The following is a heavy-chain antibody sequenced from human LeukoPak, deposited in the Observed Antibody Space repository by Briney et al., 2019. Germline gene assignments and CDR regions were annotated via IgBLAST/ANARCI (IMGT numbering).Heavy chain of an antibody. J-gene: IGHJ4*02. CDR1: GFTFSSYW. Sequence: GGSLRLSCAASGFTFSSYWMSWVRQAPGKGLEWVANIKQDGSEKYYADSVKGRFTISRDNSKNTLYLQMNSLRAEDTAVYYCARNRGSRSYDSTFDFDYWGQGTLVTVSS. CDR3: ARNRGSRSYDSTFDFDY. CDR2: IKQDGSEK. D-gene: IGHD5-12*01. V-gene: IGHV3-7*01.